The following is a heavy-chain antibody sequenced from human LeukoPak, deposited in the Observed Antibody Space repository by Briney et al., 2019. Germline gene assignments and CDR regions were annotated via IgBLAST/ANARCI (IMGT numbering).Heavy chain of an antibody. Sequence: PSETLSLTCTVSGGSISSYYWSWIRQPPGKGLEWIGYIYYSGSTNYNPSLKSRVTISVDTSKNQFSLKLSSVTAADTAVYYCARYHSIVGATRADAFDIWGQGTMVTVSS. CDR3: ARYHSIVGATRADAFDI. D-gene: IGHD1-26*01. V-gene: IGHV4-59*01. CDR1: GGSISSYY. J-gene: IGHJ3*02. CDR2: IYYSGST.